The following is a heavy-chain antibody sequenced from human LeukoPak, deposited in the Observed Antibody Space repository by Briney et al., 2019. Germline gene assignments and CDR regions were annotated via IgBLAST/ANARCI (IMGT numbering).Heavy chain of an antibody. D-gene: IGHD3-22*01. CDR1: GFTFSSYA. CDR2: ISGSGGST. Sequence: GGSLRLSCAASGFTFSSYAMSWVRRAPGKGLEWVSAISGSGGSTYYADSVKGRFTISRDNSKNTLYLQMNSLRAEDTAVYYCANLLFHSYDSGGDSNDYWGQGALVTVSS. CDR3: ANLLFHSYDSGGDSNDY. V-gene: IGHV3-23*01. J-gene: IGHJ4*02.